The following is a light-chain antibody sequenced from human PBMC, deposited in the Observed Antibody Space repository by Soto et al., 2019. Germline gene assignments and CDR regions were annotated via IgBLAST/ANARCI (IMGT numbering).Light chain of an antibody. CDR2: EGT. CDR1: SSDVGGYNL. J-gene: IGLJ1*01. Sequence: SVLTQPASVSGSPGQSITVSCAGTSSDVGGYNLVSWYQQHPGKAPKLIIYEGTERPSGISPRFSGSKSGNTASLTISGLQAEDEADYFCSSYSLSTAYLFGTGTKVTVL. V-gene: IGLV2-14*02. CDR3: SSYSLSTAYL.